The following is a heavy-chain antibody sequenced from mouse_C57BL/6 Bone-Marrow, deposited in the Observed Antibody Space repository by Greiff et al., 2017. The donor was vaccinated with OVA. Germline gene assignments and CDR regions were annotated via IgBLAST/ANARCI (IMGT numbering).Heavy chain of an antibody. Sequence: LVESGAELAKPGASVKLSCKASGYTFTSYWMHWVKQRPGQGLEWIGYINPSSGYTKYNQKFKDKATLTAAKSSSTAYMQLSSLTYEDSAVYYCARGLAYWGQGTSVTGSS. D-gene: IGHD6-1*01. CDR2: INPSSGYT. CDR3: ARGLAY. J-gene: IGHJ4*01. CDR1: GYTFTSYW. V-gene: IGHV1-7*01.